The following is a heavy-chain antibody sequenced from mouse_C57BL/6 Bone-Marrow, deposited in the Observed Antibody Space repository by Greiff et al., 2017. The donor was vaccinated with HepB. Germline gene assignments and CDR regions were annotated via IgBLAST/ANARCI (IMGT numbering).Heavy chain of an antibody. V-gene: IGHV14-4*01. CDR1: GFNINDDY. CDR3: TFYCYGSRRYFDV. CDR2: IDPENGDT. J-gene: IGHJ1*03. Sequence: VQLQQSGAELVRPGASVKLSCTASGFNINDDYMHWVKQRPEQGLEWIGWIDPENGDTEYASKFQGKATITSDKSSNTAYLQLSSLTSADTAVYYCTFYCYGSRRYFDVWGTGTTVTVSS. D-gene: IGHD1-1*01.